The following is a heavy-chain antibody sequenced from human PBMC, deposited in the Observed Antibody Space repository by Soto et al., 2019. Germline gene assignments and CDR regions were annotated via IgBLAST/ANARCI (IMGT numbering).Heavy chain of an antibody. V-gene: IGHV2-5*02. D-gene: IGHD3-16*02. CDR3: AHSRRIYDYVWGSYRYSDY. Sequence: QITLKESGPTLVKPTQTLTLTCTFSGFSLSTSGVGVGWIRQPPGKALEWLALIYWDDDKRYSPSLKSRLTITKDTSKNQVVLTMTNSDPVDTATYYCAHSRRIYDYVWGSYRYSDYWGQGTLVTVSS. CDR1: GFSLSTSGVG. CDR2: IYWDDDK. J-gene: IGHJ4*02.